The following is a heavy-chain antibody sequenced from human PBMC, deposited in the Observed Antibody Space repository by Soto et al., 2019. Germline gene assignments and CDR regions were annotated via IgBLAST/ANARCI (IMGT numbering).Heavy chain of an antibody. CDR3: ARERYRGYNDYYFDY. Sequence: EVQLVESGGGLVQPGGSLRLSCAASGFTFSSYSMNWVRQAPGKGLEWVSYISSSSSTIYYADSVKGRFTISRDNAKNSLYLQMNSLRAEDTAVYYCARERYRGYNDYYFDYWGQGTLVTVSS. D-gene: IGHD5-12*01. J-gene: IGHJ4*02. CDR2: ISSSSSTI. CDR1: GFTFSSYS. V-gene: IGHV3-48*01.